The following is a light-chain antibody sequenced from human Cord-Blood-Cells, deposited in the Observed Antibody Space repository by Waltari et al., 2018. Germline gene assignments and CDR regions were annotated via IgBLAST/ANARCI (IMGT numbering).Light chain of an antibody. J-gene: IGKJ2*01. CDR1: QSVSSN. V-gene: IGKV3-15*01. CDR3: QQYNNWPPT. CDR2: GAS. Sequence: EIVMTQSPATLSVSPGERATLTCRASQSVSSNLAWYQQKPGQAPRLRIYGASTRATGIPARFSGSGSGTEFTLTISSLQSEDFAVYDCQQYNNWPPTFGQGTKLEIK.